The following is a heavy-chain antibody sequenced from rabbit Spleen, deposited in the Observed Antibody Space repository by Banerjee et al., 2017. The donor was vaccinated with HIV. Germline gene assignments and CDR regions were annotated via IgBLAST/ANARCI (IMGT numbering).Heavy chain of an antibody. CDR2: VGSGISDTT. CDR1: GFTISSSYW. V-gene: IGHV1S45*01. CDR3: ARGEHFSVGFSAFAIYLDL. J-gene: IGHJ4*01. D-gene: IGHD6-1*01. Sequence: EESGGDLVKPEGSLTLTCTASGFTISSSYWICWIRQAPGKGLEWIACVGSGISDTTYYATWAKGRFTISKTSSTTVTLQMTSLTAADTATYFCARGEHFSVGFSAFAIYLDLWGQGTLVTVS.